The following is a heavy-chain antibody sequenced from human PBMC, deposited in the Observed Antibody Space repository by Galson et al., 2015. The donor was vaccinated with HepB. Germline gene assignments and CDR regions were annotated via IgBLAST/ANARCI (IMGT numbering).Heavy chain of an antibody. D-gene: IGHD3-3*01. CDR3: AKGGRGLIPGVSC. Sequence: SLRLSCAVSGLTFSNFDMNWVRQAPGKGLEWVSSISVSGKSTFYADSVKGRFTISRDSARNRVYLQMNSLRVEDTALYFCAKGGRGLIPGVSCWGQGTLVTVSS. V-gene: IGHV3-23*01. CDR2: ISVSGKST. J-gene: IGHJ4*02. CDR1: GLTFSNFD.